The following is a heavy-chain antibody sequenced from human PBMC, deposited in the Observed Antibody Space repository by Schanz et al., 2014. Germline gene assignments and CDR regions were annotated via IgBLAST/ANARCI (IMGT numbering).Heavy chain of an antibody. CDR2: TSHDGSFT. Sequence: EVQLVESGGGLVQPGGSLRLSCAASGFTFSDSWMHWVRQAPGKGLVWVSRTSHDGSFTTFADSVKGRFTISRDEVKHSVYLQMNSLRVEDTAVYYCARVVAAAPQGCNYWGRGTLVTVSS. V-gene: IGHV3-74*01. CDR1: GFTFSDSW. J-gene: IGHJ4*02. CDR3: ARVVAAAPQGCNY. D-gene: IGHD2-15*01.